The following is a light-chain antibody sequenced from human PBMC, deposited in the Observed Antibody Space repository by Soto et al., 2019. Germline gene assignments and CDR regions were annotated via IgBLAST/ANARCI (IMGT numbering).Light chain of an antibody. CDR2: LGS. V-gene: IGKV2-28*01. J-gene: IGKJ3*01. CDR3: MQALQTPVT. CDR1: QSLRHSNGYNY. Sequence: DIVMTQSPLSLPVTPGEPASISCRSSQSLRHSNGYNYLDWYLQKPGQSPQLLIYLGSNRASGVPDRFSGSGSGTDVTLKISRVEAEDVGVYYCMQALQTPVTFGPGTKVDIK.